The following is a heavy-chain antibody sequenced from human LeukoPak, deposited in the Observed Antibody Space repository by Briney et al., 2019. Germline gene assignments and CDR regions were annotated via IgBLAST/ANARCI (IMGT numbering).Heavy chain of an antibody. D-gene: IGHD4-17*01. J-gene: IGHJ6*02. V-gene: IGHV1-69*06. Sequence: ASVTVSCKASGGTFSHNAVSSYAISWVRQAPGQGLEWVGRIIPVFGTVHYAQKFQGRVTITADKSTTTAYLELSSLRSEDTAVYYCAREDYGETTWARTPRTYYYGMYLWGQGTTVIVSS. CDR3: AREDYGETTWARTPRTYYYGMYL. CDR1: GGTFSHNAVSSYA. CDR2: IIPVFGTV.